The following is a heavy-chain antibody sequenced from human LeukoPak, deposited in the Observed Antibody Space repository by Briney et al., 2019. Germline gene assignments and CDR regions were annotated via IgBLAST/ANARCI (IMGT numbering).Heavy chain of an antibody. J-gene: IGHJ4*02. CDR2: IKQDGSEK. V-gene: IGHV3-7*04. CDR1: GFTFSSYW. Sequence: GGSLRLSCAAYGFTFSSYWMSLVRQAPGKGLEWVANIKQDGSEKYYVDSVKGRFTISRDNAKNSLYLQMNSLRAEDTAVYYCARGDSSSSEGFDYWGQGTLVTVSS. CDR3: ARGDSSSSEGFDY. D-gene: IGHD6-6*01.